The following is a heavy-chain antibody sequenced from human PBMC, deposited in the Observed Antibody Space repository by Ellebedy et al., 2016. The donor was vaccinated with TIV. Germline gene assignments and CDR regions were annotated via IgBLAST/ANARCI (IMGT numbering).Heavy chain of an antibody. J-gene: IGHJ2*01. CDR3: ARARYGAYRYFDL. CDR1: GFTFSSYG. V-gene: IGHV3-30*03. D-gene: IGHD4-17*01. Sequence: GESLKISCAAPGFTFSSYGMHWVRQAPGKGLDWVSFMSSDGRNQYYADSVKGRFTISRDNSKKTLYLQMNSLRAEDTAVYYCARARYGAYRYFDLWGRGTLVTVSS. CDR2: MSSDGRNQ.